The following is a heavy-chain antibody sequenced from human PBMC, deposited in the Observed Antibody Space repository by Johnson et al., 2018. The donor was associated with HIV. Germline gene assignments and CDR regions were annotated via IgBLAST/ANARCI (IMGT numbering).Heavy chain of an antibody. CDR2: IYSGGST. CDR3: ARDYYDSSGYYSPGGEAFDI. CDR1: GFTVSSNY. J-gene: IGHJ3*02. V-gene: IGHV3-66*01. Sequence: VQLVESGGGLVQPGGSLRLSCAASGFTVSSNYMSWVRQAPGKGLEWVSVIYSGGSTYYADSVKGRFTISRDNAKNSLYLQMNSLRAEDTALYYCARDYYDSSGYYSPGGEAFDIWGQGTMVTVSS. D-gene: IGHD3-22*01.